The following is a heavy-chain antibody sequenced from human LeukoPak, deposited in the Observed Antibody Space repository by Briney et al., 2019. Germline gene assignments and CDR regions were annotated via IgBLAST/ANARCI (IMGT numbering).Heavy chain of an antibody. V-gene: IGHV1-46*01. CDR2: IHPSCGST. J-gene: IGHJ5*02. D-gene: IGHD4-17*01. Sequence: GASVKVSCKASGYTFTCYYMHWVRQPPGQGLEGMGIIHPSCGSTSYAHRLYDRLTITRDMPPRTVSMALSSLRSEDTAVYYCARDPRAHGDYVGHRIWFDPWGQGTLVTVSS. CDR3: ARDPRAHGDYVGHRIWFDP. CDR1: GYTFTCYY.